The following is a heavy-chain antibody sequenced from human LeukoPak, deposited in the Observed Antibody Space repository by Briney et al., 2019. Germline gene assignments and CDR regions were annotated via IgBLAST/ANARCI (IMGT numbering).Heavy chain of an antibody. D-gene: IGHD2-2*01. CDR3: AKDHQLLEQCLAYFDS. CDR2: ISGSGGST. Sequence: GGSLSLPCAASGFTFSSYAMSWVRQAPGKGLEWVSAISGSGGSTYYADSVKGRFTISRDNSKNTLYLQMNSLRAEDTAVYYCAKDHQLLEQCLAYFDSWGQGSMVTVSS. V-gene: IGHV3-23*01. J-gene: IGHJ4*02. CDR1: GFTFSSYA.